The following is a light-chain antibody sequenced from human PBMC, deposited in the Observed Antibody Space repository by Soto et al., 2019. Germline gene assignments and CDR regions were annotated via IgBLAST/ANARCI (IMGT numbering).Light chain of an antibody. Sequence: QSVLTQPPSVSGAPGQRVTISCSGTSSSIGAGYEVHWYHQLPGTAPKLVVSGNGNRPSGVPDRLSASKSGTSASMATPGIKDEPHCYYYCQSYDYRLTVYVFVPGT. CDR1: SSSIGAGYE. J-gene: IGLJ1*01. CDR2: GNG. CDR3: QSYDYRLTVYV. V-gene: IGLV1-40*01.